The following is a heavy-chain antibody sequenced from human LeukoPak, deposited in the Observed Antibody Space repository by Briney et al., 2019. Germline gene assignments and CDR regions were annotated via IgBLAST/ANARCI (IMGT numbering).Heavy chain of an antibody. CDR3: AKDTFSESRYGVLDS. V-gene: IGHV1-46*01. Sequence: ASVKVSCKASGYTFTNHYMYWVRQAPGQGLEWMGIINPSGGSTSYAQKFQGRVTMTRDTSTRTVYMEVSSLRSEDTAVYYCAKDTFSESRYGVLDSWGQGTLVTVSS. CDR1: GYTFTNHY. CDR2: INPSGGST. J-gene: IGHJ4*02. D-gene: IGHD3-10*01.